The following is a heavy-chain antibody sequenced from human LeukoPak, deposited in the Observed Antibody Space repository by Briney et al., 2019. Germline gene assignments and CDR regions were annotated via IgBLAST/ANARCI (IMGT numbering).Heavy chain of an antibody. V-gene: IGHV4-59*08. Sequence: SETLSLTCTVSGGSISSYYWSWIRQPPGKGLEWIGYIYYSGSTNYNPSLKSRVTISVDTSKNQFSLKLSSVTAADTAVYYCARSSSRYLDWFDPWGQGTLVTVSS. CDR1: GGSISSYY. D-gene: IGHD6-13*01. CDR2: IYYSGST. CDR3: ARSSSRYLDWFDP. J-gene: IGHJ5*02.